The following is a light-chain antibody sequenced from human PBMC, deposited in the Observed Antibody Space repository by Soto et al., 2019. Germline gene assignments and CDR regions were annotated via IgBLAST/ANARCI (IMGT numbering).Light chain of an antibody. CDR2: WAS. CDR1: QSVLYSSNNENS. Sequence: DIVMTQSPDSLAVSLGERATINCKSSQSVLYSSNNENSLAWYQQKPGQPPKLLIYWASTRESGVHDRFSGGGSGTDFTLTSSSLQAEDVAVYYCQQYYSVPPTFGQGTKVEI. V-gene: IGKV4-1*01. J-gene: IGKJ1*01. CDR3: QQYYSVPPT.